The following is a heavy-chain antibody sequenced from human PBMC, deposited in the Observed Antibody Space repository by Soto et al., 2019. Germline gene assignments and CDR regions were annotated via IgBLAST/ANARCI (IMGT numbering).Heavy chain of an antibody. D-gene: IGHD6-19*01. J-gene: IGHJ5*02. Sequence: HPGGSLRLSCAASGFTFSSYAMSWVRQAPGKGLEWVSAISGSGGSTYYADSVKGRFTISRDNSKNTLYLQMNSLRAEDTAVYYCAQPPGAVAGTNWFDPWGQGTLVTVSS. CDR1: GFTFSSYA. V-gene: IGHV3-23*01. CDR2: ISGSGGST. CDR3: AQPPGAVAGTNWFDP.